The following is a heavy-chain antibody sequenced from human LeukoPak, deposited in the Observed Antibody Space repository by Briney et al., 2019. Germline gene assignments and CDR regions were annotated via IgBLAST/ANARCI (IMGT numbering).Heavy chain of an antibody. CDR1: GFTFGDYA. J-gene: IGHJ4*02. CDR3: TRDQTPYY. CDR2: IRSQIYGRTP. V-gene: IGHV3-49*04. Sequence: GGSLRLSCTASGFTFGDYAMTWVRQAPGKGLEWVGFIRSQIYGRTPEYAASVKGRFTISRDDSEGVAYLQMNSLKTEDTAVYYCTRDQTPYYWGQGTLVTVSS.